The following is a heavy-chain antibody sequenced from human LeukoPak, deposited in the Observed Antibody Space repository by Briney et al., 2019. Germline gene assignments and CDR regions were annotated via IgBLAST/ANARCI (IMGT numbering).Heavy chain of an antibody. CDR2: IYYSGNT. CDR1: GDSINSSSNYY. Sequence: SETLSLTCTVSGDSINSSSNYYWGWLRQPPGKGLEWIGSIYYSGNTYYNPSLTSRLAISVDTSKNQFSLKLISVTAADTAIYYCAVLWSATKNCDYWGQGTLVTVSS. CDR3: AVLWSATKNCDY. V-gene: IGHV4-39*07. J-gene: IGHJ4*02. D-gene: IGHD3-3*01.